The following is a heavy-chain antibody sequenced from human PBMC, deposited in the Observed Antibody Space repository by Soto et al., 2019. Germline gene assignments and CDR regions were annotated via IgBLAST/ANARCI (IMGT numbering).Heavy chain of an antibody. CDR3: ARRTSGYDWAFDY. J-gene: IGHJ4*02. D-gene: IGHD5-12*01. CDR1: GGSISSGDYY. CDR2: IYYSGST. Sequence: SETLSLTCTVSGGSISSGDYYWSWIRRPPGKGLEWIGYIYYSGSTYYNPSLKSRVTISVDTSKNQFSLKLSSVTAADTAVYYCARRTSGYDWAFDYWGQGTLVTVSS. V-gene: IGHV4-30-4*01.